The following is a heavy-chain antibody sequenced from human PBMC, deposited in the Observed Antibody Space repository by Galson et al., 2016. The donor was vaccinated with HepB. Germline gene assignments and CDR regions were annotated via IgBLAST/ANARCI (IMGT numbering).Heavy chain of an antibody. CDR3: GKHGGFDY. V-gene: IGHV3-23*01. Sequence: SLRLSCAASGFSFSNSGMSWVRQAPGRGLEWVSGITRSSDATHYADFVKGRFTISRDNSKNTLYLYMNNSTAGDTAIYYCGKHGGFDYWGQGALVTVSS. CDR1: GFSFSNSG. CDR2: ITRSSDAT. D-gene: IGHD3-16*01. J-gene: IGHJ4*02.